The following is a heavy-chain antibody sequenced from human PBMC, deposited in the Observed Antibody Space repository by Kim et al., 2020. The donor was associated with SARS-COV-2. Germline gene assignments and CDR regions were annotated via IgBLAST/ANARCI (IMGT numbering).Heavy chain of an antibody. CDR1: GFTFSSYA. Sequence: GGSLRLSCSASGFTFSSYAMHWVRQAPGKGLEYVAAISSNGVSTYYADSVKGRFTISRDNSKNTLYLQMSSLRAEDTAVYYCLKRDTAMVYAFDIWGQGTMVTVSS. V-gene: IGHV3-64D*09. D-gene: IGHD5-18*01. J-gene: IGHJ3*02. CDR2: ISSNGVST. CDR3: LKRDTAMVYAFDI.